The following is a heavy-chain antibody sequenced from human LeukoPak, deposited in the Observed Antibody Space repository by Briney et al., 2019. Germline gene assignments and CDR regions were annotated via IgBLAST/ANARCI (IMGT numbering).Heavy chain of an antibody. D-gene: IGHD2-2*01. CDR3: AILGYCSSTSCYGTYGMDV. CDR1: GFTFSSYG. CDR2: IWYDGSNK. Sequence: GGSLRLSCAASGFTFSSYGMHWVRQAPGKGLEWVAVIWYDGSNKYYADSVKGRFTISRDNSKNTLYLRINSLRAEDTAVYYCAILGYCSSTSCYGTYGMDVWGQGTTVTVSS. V-gene: IGHV3-33*01. J-gene: IGHJ6*02.